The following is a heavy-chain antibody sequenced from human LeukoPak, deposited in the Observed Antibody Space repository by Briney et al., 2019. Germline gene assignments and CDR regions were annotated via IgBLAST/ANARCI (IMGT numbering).Heavy chain of an antibody. CDR1: GFTFSSHG. Sequence: GGTLRLSCAASGFTFSSHGMNWVRQAPGKGLEWVSGISPSGGITYYTDSVKGRFTISRDNSKNTLYLQMNSLRAEDTAVYYCARARGWIQLGAFDIWGQGTMVTVSS. V-gene: IGHV3-23*01. CDR2: ISPSGGIT. CDR3: ARARGWIQLGAFDI. D-gene: IGHD5-18*01. J-gene: IGHJ3*02.